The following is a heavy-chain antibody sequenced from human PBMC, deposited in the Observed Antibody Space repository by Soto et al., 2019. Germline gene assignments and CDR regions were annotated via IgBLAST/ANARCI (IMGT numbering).Heavy chain of an antibody. D-gene: IGHD5-12*01. Sequence: SETLSLTCAVHGGSFSGYYWDWIRQPPGKGLEWIGEVNHGGTSNYNPSNKSRDIISVDTSKNQFSLKLTSVTAAYTAVYYCSRLEYIGYDSYYFDYWGQGTLVTSPQ. CDR1: GGSFSGYY. CDR3: SRLEYIGYDSYYFDY. V-gene: IGHV4-34*01. CDR2: VNHGGTS. J-gene: IGHJ4*02.